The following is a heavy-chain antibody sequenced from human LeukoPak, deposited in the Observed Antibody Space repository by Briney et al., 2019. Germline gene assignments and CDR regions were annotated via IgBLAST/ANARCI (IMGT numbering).Heavy chain of an antibody. CDR1: GFTVRSNY. V-gene: IGHV3-53*05. Sequence: GGSLRLSCAASGFTVRSNYMSWVRQAPGKGLEWVSVIYSGGSTYYADSVKGRFSISRDNSKNSLSLEMNSLRTEDTAMYYCARESGKFDYWGQGTLVAVSS. CDR3: ARESGKFDY. CDR2: IYSGGST. J-gene: IGHJ4*02.